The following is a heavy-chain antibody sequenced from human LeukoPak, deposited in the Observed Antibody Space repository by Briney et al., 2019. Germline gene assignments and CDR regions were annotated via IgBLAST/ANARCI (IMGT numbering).Heavy chain of an antibody. V-gene: IGHV5-10-1*01. CDR2: IDPSDSYT. J-gene: IGHJ4*02. Sequence: GESLKISCKGSGYRFTSYWISWVRQMPGKGLEWMGRIDPSDSYTNYSPSFQGHVTISADKSISTAYLQWSSLKASDTAMYYCARGYCSGGSCYVIDYYFDYWGQGTLVTVSS. D-gene: IGHD2-15*01. CDR1: GYRFTSYW. CDR3: ARGYCSGGSCYVIDYYFDY.